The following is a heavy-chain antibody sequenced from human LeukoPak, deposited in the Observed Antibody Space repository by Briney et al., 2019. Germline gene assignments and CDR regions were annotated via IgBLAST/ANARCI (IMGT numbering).Heavy chain of an antibody. CDR2: IKQDGSDK. V-gene: IGHV3-7*05. D-gene: IGHD2-2*01. CDR1: GFPFSSYW. CDR3: ARGGREGTSDC. Sequence: PGGSLRLSCAASGFPFSSYWMTWVRQAPGKGLEWVANIKQDGSDKYYVDSVKGRFTISRDNAKNSLYLQMNSLRVEDTAVYYCARGGREGTSDCWGQGTLVTVSS. J-gene: IGHJ4*02.